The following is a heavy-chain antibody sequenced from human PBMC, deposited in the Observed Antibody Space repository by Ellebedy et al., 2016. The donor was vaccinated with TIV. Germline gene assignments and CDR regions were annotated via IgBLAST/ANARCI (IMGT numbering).Heavy chain of an antibody. CDR2: ISDTGNT. Sequence: SETLSLXXSVSGDSMTNYYWNWVRQPPGKGLEWVGYISDTGNTNYNPSLKSRVTISVDTSKKQFSLKVNSVTAADTAIYFCARDSRDYGDNPFDYWGPGTLVTVSS. D-gene: IGHD4-23*01. V-gene: IGHV4-59*13. CDR3: ARDSRDYGDNPFDY. J-gene: IGHJ4*02. CDR1: GDSMTNYY.